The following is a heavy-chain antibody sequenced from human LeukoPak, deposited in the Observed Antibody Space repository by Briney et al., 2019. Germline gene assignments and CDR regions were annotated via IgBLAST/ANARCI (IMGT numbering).Heavy chain of an antibody. Sequence: GGSLRLSRAASGFTFSNYGMSWVRQVPGKGLEWVSAIGGSGGTTYYGDSVKGRFTVSRDNSRNTLYLQMNSLRAEDTAVYYCAKIVTSATAYWGQGTLVTVSS. D-gene: IGHD2-15*01. J-gene: IGHJ4*02. CDR2: IGGSGGTT. CDR1: GFTFSNYG. CDR3: AKIVTSATAY. V-gene: IGHV3-23*01.